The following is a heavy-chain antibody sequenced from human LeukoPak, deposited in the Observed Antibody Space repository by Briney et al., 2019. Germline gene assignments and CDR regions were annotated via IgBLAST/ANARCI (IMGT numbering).Heavy chain of an antibody. V-gene: IGHV5-51*01. CDR1: GYNFDNYW. D-gene: IGHD1-26*01. CDR3: ARPDKGGTSQADY. Sequence: PGESLKISCKASGYNFDNYWSGWVRQMPGKGLEWMGIIYPGDFDTRYRPSFQGQVTISADKSISTVYLQWNSLKASDTAMYYCARPDKGGTSQADYWGQGTLVTVSS. CDR2: IYPGDFDT. J-gene: IGHJ4*02.